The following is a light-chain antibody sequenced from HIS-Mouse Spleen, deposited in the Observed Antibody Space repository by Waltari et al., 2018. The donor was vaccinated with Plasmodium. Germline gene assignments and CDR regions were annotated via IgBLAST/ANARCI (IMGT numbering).Light chain of an antibody. CDR1: QSVSSSY. Sequence: EIVLTQSPGTLSLSPEERATLPCRASQSVSSSYLAWYQQKPGQAPRLLIYGASSRATGIPDRFSGSGSGTDFTLTISRLEPEDFAVYYCQQYGSSPYTFGQGTKLEIK. CDR3: QQYGSSPYT. V-gene: IGKV3-20*01. CDR2: GAS. J-gene: IGKJ2*01.